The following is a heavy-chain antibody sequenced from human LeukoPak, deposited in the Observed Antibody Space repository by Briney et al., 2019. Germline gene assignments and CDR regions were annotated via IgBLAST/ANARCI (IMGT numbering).Heavy chain of an antibody. CDR1: GFTFSNYA. J-gene: IGHJ4*02. CDR2: ISGSGGTT. Sequence: SGGSLRLSCAASGFTFSNYAMSWVRQAPGKGLEWVSAISGSGGTTYYADSVKGRFTISRDNSKSTLYLQMNSLRAEDTAVYYCAKDRGVTFGGADLDYWGQGTLVTVSS. V-gene: IGHV3-23*01. D-gene: IGHD3-16*01. CDR3: AKDRGVTFGGADLDY.